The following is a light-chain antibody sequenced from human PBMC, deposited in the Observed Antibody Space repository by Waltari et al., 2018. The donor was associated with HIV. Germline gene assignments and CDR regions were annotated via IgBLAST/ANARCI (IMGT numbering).Light chain of an antibody. J-gene: IGLJ1*01. CDR2: DVG. V-gene: IGLV2-14*03. CDR3: SSDTSSSTYV. CDR1: SSDVGGYKY. Sequence: QSALTQPASVSGSPGQSITISCTGTSSDVGGYKYVSWYQQHPGKAPKLRIYDVGTRPSRVSIRFSGSKSGNTASLTISGLQAEDEADYYCSSDTSSSTYVFGTGTKVTVL.